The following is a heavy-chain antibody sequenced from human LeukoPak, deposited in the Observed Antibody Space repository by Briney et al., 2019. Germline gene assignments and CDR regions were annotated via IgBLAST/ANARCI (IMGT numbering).Heavy chain of an antibody. CDR1: GYRLDSFW. Sequence: ESPKISRQGSGYRLDSFWIGWVRQMPGEGPGWIGMIYPCDSDTRYSQSFEGQVTISADKSISAAYLQWSSLKASDTAMYYCARGYTSSCPDLWGQGTLVTVSS. V-gene: IGHV5-51*01. CDR3: ARGYTSSCPDL. J-gene: IGHJ5*02. D-gene: IGHD6-13*01. CDR2: IYPCDSDT.